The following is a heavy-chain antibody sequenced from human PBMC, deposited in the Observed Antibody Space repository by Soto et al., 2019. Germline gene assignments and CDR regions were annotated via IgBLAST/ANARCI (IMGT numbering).Heavy chain of an antibody. J-gene: IGHJ3*02. V-gene: IGHV4-4*02. Sequence: QVQLQESGPGLVKPSGTLSLTCAVSSGSISSSNWWSWVRQPPGKGLEWIGEIYHSGSTNYNPSLKSRVTISVDKSKNQFSLKLSSVTAADTAVYYCAREPITFGGVIARGAFDIWGQGTMVTVSS. CDR1: SGSISSSNW. CDR3: AREPITFGGVIARGAFDI. CDR2: IYHSGST. D-gene: IGHD3-16*02.